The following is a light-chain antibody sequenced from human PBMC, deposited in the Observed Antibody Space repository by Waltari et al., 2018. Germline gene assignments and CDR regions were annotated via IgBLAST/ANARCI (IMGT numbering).Light chain of an antibody. CDR1: QGVLYTDNNKNY. CDR2: WAS. J-gene: IGKJ1*01. CDR3: HQHYTTPWT. Sequence: DIVMTQSPDSLAVSLGERATINCKSSQGVLYTDNNKNYLTWYQQKPGQSPQLLIYWASTRESGVHDRFIGSGFGTDFTLTISRLQAEDVAVYYCHQHYTTPWTFGQGTQVEL. V-gene: IGKV4-1*01.